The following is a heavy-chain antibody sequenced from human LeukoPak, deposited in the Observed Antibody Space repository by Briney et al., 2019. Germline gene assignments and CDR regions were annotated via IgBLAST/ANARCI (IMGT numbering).Heavy chain of an antibody. Sequence: PGGSLRLSCAASGFTFSSYAMHWVRQAPGKGLEWVTVISYDGSNKYYADSMKGRFTISRDNSKNTLYLQMNSLRPEDTAVYYCARGQRRHTDMAPSFDYWGQGTLVTVSS. CDR1: GFTFSSYA. J-gene: IGHJ4*02. D-gene: IGHD5-18*01. CDR2: ISYDGSNK. V-gene: IGHV3-30*04. CDR3: ARGQRRHTDMAPSFDY.